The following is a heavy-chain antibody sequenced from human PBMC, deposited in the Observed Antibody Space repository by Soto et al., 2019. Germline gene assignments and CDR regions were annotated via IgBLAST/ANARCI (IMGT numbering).Heavy chain of an antibody. CDR2: IMPIFNAP. J-gene: IGHJ4*02. D-gene: IGHD1-1*01. V-gene: IGHV1-69*18. Sequence: QVQLVQSGAEVKKPGSSVKVSCKASGGIFNTYTFTWVRQAPGQGLEWLGSIMPIFNAPKYAQRFQDRLTITADEPTSTVHIELNGLRSEDTAVFFCAKDALATGTTYSFWGQGTLVTVSS. CDR3: AKDALATGTTYSF. CDR1: GGIFNTYT.